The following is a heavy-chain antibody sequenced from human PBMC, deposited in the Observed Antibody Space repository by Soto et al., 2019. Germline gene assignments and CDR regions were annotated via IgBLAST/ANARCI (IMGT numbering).Heavy chain of an antibody. CDR3: ASRDPGTSVDY. Sequence: PSETPSLTCAVSDGYFTSNNLWTWVRQPPGQGLEWIGEIYRTGSTNYNPSLKSRVTISLDKSENQFSLKVTSLTAADTAVYYCASRDPGTSVDYWGQGTLVTVSS. V-gene: IGHV4-4*02. D-gene: IGHD1-7*01. CDR1: DGYFTSNNL. J-gene: IGHJ4*02. CDR2: IYRTGST.